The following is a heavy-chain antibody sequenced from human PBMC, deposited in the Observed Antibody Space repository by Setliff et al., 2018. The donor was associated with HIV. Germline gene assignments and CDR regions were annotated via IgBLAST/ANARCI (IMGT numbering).Heavy chain of an antibody. V-gene: IGHV4-39*01. J-gene: IGHJ1*01. CDR1: GDSITNDDYY. Sequence: SETLSLTCTVSGDSITNDDYYWGWIRQPPGKGLEWIAIIHYNGRTYYDPSLKSRVTIFVDTSKTQFYLKLRSVTASDTAVYYCARHDADGGGPFFQHWGQGTPVTVSS. CDR3: ARHDADGGGPFFQH. CDR2: IHYNGRT. D-gene: IGHD3-16*01.